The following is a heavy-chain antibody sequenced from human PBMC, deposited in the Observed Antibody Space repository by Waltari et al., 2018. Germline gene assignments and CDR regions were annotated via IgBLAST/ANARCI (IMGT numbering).Heavy chain of an antibody. J-gene: IGHJ4*02. CDR2: IRSKAYGGTT. CDR1: GFTFGDYA. D-gene: IGHD3-10*01. V-gene: IGHV3-49*03. Sequence: EVQLVESGGGLVQPGRSLRLSCTASGFTFGDYAMSWFRQAPGKGLEWVGFIRSKAYGGTTEYAASVKGRFTISRDDSKSIAYLQMNSLKTEDTAVYYCTREWRGGVQGVIGGVIDYWGQGTLVTVSS. CDR3: TREWRGGVQGVIGGVIDY.